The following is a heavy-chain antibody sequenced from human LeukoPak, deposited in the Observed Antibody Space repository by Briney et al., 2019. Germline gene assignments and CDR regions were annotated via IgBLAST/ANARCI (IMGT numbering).Heavy chain of an antibody. CDR3: ARDYSESEYFFDY. V-gene: IGHV3-11*01. CDR2: ISGTGNNK. D-gene: IGHD1-26*01. J-gene: IGHJ4*02. CDR1: GFTFSHYY. Sequence: GGSLRLSCVTSGFTFSHYYMTWIRQAPGEGLEWVSYISGTGNNKYYADSVKGRFTISRDNAQSSLYLQMSSLRAEDTAMYYCARDYSESEYFFDYWGQGSLVAVSS.